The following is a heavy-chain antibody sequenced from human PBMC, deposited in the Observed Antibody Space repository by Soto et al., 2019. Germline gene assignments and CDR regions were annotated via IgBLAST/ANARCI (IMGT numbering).Heavy chain of an antibody. V-gene: IGHV4-34*01. Sequence: QVQLQQWGAGLLEPSETLSLTCAVYGGFVSSGSYYWSWIRQPPGKGLEWIGEMSHSGGTQFNPSLKSRVTISVDTSKNQFSLKMSSVTAADTALYYCARVERGTATTVVDAFDIWGPGTMVTVSS. CDR2: MSHSGGT. D-gene: IGHD1-1*01. CDR3: ARVERGTATTVVDAFDI. J-gene: IGHJ3*02. CDR1: GGFVSSGSYY.